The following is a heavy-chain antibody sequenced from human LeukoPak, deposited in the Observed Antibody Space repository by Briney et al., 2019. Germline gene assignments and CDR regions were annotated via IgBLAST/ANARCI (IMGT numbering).Heavy chain of an antibody. V-gene: IGHV4-61*01. D-gene: IGHD4-23*01. Sequence: SETLSLTCTVSGGSVSSGSYYWSWIRQPPGKGLEWIGYIYYSGSTNYNPSHKSRVTISVDTSKNQFSLKLSSVTAADTAVYYCARGGVTPSDYWGQGTLVTVSS. CDR2: IYYSGST. J-gene: IGHJ4*02. CDR1: GGSVSSGSYY. CDR3: ARGGVTPSDY.